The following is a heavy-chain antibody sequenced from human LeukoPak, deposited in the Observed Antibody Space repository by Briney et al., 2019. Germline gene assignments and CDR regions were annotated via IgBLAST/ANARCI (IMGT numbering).Heavy chain of an antibody. J-gene: IGHJ6*03. CDR1: GFTFSTYG. D-gene: IGHD5-18*01. CDR3: VKDQKRGYSYGYVFYYYYMDV. Sequence: PGGSLRLSCAASGFTFSTYGMHWVRQAPGKGLEWVAFIRYDGSNKYYADSVKGRFTISRDNSKNTLYLQMNSLRAEDTAVYYCVKDQKRGYSYGYVFYYYYMDVWGKGTTVTISS. V-gene: IGHV3-30*02. CDR2: IRYDGSNK.